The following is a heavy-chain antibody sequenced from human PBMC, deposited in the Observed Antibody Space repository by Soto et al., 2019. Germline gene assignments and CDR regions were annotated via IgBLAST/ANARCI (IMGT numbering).Heavy chain of an antibody. Sequence: SETLSLTCVVYGGSFSGYYWSWIRQSPGKGLEWIGGINHRGSTNYNPSLESRVTISVDTSKNQFSLKLPSVTAADTAMYYCARDGFCTSTTCRVGNWFDPWGQGTLVTVSS. D-gene: IGHD2-2*01. V-gene: IGHV4-34*01. CDR2: INHRGST. CDR3: ARDGFCTSTTCRVGNWFDP. J-gene: IGHJ5*02. CDR1: GGSFSGYY.